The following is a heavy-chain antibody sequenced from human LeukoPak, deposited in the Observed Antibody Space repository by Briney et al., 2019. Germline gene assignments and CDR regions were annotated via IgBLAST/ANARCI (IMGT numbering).Heavy chain of an antibody. CDR3: VRERGGLRYIN. D-gene: IGHD4-17*01. CDR1: GYTFTRYY. J-gene: IGHJ4*02. Sequence: ASVKVSCKASGYTFTRYYMHWIRQAPGQGLEWMGWIDPNSGDTNFAQKFQDRVTMTRDTSITTAYMGLSRLRSDDTAMYYCVRERGGLRYINWGQGNLVTVSS. CDR2: IDPNSGDT. V-gene: IGHV1-2*02.